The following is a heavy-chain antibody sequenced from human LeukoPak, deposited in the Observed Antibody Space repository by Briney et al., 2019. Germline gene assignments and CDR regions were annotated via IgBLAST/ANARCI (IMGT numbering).Heavy chain of an antibody. D-gene: IGHD5-12*01. V-gene: IGHV3-30-3*01. CDR1: GFTFSSYA. CDR2: ISYDGSNK. CDR3: ARDTDVEMATIWFDY. J-gene: IGHJ4*02. Sequence: GGSLRLSCAASGFTFSSYAMHWVRQAPGKGLEWVAVISYDGSNKYYADSVKGRFTISRDNSKNTLYLQMNSLRDEDTAVYYCARDTDVEMATIWFDYWGQGTLVTVSS.